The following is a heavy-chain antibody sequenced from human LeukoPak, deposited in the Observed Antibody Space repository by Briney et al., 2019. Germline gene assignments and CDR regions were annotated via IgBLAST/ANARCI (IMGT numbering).Heavy chain of an antibody. CDR1: GGSISGYY. CDR2: IYYSGST. J-gene: IGHJ3*02. Sequence: SSETLSLTCTVSGGSISGYYWSWIRQPPGKGLEWIGYIYYSGSTKYNPSLKSRVTMSVDTSKNQFSLKLRSVTAADTAVYYCARHSGEYGADDAFDIWGQGTVVTVSS. V-gene: IGHV4-59*08. CDR3: ARHSGEYGADDAFDI. D-gene: IGHD3-10*01.